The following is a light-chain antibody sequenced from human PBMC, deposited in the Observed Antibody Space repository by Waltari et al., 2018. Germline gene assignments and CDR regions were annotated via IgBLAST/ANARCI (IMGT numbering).Light chain of an antibody. J-gene: IGKJ4*01. CDR3: QQRRSWPLT. Sequence: EIVLTQSPAILSFSPGERATLSCRASQSVGTYLAWYQQRPGQSPRLLIYDASYRATGIPGRFSGSGSEPDFTLTISSLQPEDFAVDYCQQRRSWPLTFGGGTRVQI. CDR1: QSVGTY. CDR2: DAS. V-gene: IGKV3-11*01.